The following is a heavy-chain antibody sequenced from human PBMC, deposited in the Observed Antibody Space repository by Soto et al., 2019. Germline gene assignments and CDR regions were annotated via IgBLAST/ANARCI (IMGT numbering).Heavy chain of an antibody. CDR1: GGSISSSSYY. J-gene: IGHJ4*02. CDR3: ARQAYYYGSGSYLPDKTPKENFDY. CDR2: IYYSGST. D-gene: IGHD3-10*01. V-gene: IGHV4-39*01. Sequence: QLQLQESGPGLVKPSETLSLTCTVSGGSISSSSYYWGWIRQPPGKGLEWIGSIYYSGSTYYNPSLKSRVTISVDTSKNQFSLKLSSVTAADTAVYYCARQAYYYGSGSYLPDKTPKENFDYWGQGTLVTVSS.